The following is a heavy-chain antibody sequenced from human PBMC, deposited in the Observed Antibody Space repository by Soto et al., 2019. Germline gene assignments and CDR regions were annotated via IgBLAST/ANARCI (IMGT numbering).Heavy chain of an antibody. V-gene: IGHV3-7*01. J-gene: IGHJ4*02. D-gene: IGHD6-6*01. CDR1: GFTFRSNW. CDR3: ARDVGVQELDY. CDR2: IKPDGSGK. Sequence: LRLSCAASGFTFRSNWMSWVRQAPGRGLEWVANIKPDGSGKYYLDSVRGRFTISRDNAENSLFLQIDSLRVEDTAVYYCARDVGVQELDYWGQGTLVTVSS.